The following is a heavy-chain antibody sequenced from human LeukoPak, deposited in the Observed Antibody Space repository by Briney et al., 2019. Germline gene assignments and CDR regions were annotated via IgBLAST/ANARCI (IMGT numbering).Heavy chain of an antibody. CDR3: ARVGPIVATIDDAFDI. V-gene: IGHV4-34*01. CDR2: INHSGST. CDR1: GGSFSGYY. Sequence: TETLSLTCAVYGGSFSGYYWSWIRQPPGKGLEWIGEINHSGSTNYNPSLKSRVTISVDTSKNQFSLKLSSVTAADTAVYYCARVGPIVATIDDAFDIWGQGTMVTVS. D-gene: IGHD5-12*01. J-gene: IGHJ3*02.